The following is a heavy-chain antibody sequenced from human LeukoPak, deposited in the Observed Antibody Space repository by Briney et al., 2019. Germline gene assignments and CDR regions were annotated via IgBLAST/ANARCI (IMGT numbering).Heavy chain of an antibody. CDR1: GYTFTGYY. Sequence: ASVKVSCKASGYTFTGYYMHWVRQAPGQGLEWMGWINPNSGGTNYAQKFQGRVTMTRDTPISTAYMELSRLRSDDTAVYYCARVEAQRYYYDSSGIDYWGQGTLVTVSS. CDR3: ARVEAQRYYYDSSGIDY. CDR2: INPNSGGT. V-gene: IGHV1-2*02. D-gene: IGHD3-22*01. J-gene: IGHJ4*02.